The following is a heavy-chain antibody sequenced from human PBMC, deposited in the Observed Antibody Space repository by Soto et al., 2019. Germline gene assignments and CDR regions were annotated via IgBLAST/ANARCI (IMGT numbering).Heavy chain of an antibody. CDR1: RFNFDDYA. D-gene: IGHD6-6*01. V-gene: IGHV3-9*01. CDR2: ISWNSGSI. J-gene: IGHJ4*02. Sequence: LRLSCAASRFNFDDYAMHWVRQAPGKGLEWVSGISWNSGSIVYADSVKGRFTISRDNAKNSLYLQMNSLRAEDTALYYCAKARYSRSSGFDYWGQGTLVTVSS. CDR3: AKARYSRSSGFDY.